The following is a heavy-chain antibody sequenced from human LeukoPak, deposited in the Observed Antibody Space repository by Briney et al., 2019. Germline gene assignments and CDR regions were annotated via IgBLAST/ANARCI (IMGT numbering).Heavy chain of an antibody. V-gene: IGHV4-59*12. CDR3: ARGRWLGMATTHYLDY. J-gene: IGHJ4*02. CDR2: IYYTGST. CDR1: GVSITTYY. D-gene: IGHD5-24*01. Sequence: SETLSLTCTVSGVSITTYYWSWIRQPPGKGLEWIGYIYYTGSTNYNPSLKSRVTISVDTSKNQFSLKLSSVTAADTAVYYCARGRWLGMATTHYLDYWGQGTLVTVSS.